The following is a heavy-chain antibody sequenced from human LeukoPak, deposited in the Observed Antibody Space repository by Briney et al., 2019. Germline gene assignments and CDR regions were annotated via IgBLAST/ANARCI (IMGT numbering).Heavy chain of an antibody. D-gene: IGHD1-26*01. CDR3: ARDPYSGNYGNDYYYYMDV. CDR1: GFTFSNYN. Sequence: PGGSLRLSCAASGFTFSNYNMNWVRQAPGKAMEWVSSITSSGTYIFYADSVKGRFTISRDNAKNSLYLQMDSLGPEDTAVYCCARDPYSGNYGNDYYYYMDVWGKGTTVTISS. J-gene: IGHJ6*03. V-gene: IGHV3-21*01. CDR2: ITSSGTYI.